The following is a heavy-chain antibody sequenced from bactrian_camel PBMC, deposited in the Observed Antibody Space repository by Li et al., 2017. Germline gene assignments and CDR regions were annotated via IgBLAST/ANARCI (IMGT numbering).Heavy chain of an antibody. CDR1: GYTLSGYC. D-gene: IGHD5*01. CDR3: AAEGALNGGICYGNPNY. CDR2: IKSDGTT. V-gene: IGHV3S53*01. Sequence: VQLVESGGGSVQAGGSLRLSCAASGYTLSGYCMGWFRQAPGKEREVVAFIKSDGTTSYADSVKGRFTISQNNARNILYLVMNSLEVDDTAVYTCAAEGALNGGICYGNPNYWGQGTQVTVS. J-gene: IGHJ4*01.